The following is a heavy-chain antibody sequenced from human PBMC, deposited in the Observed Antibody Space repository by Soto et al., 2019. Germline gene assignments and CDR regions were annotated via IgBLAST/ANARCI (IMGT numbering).Heavy chain of an antibody. J-gene: IGHJ4*02. CDR3: ARIPPWYGSLDY. D-gene: IGHD3-10*01. Sequence: VSGPTLVNPTQTLTLTCTFSGFSLSTSGMCVSWIRQPPGKGLEWIGYIYYSGSTNYNPSLKSRVTISVDTSKNQFSLKLSSVTAADTAVYYCARIPPWYGSLDYWGQGTLVTVSS. CDR1: GFSLSTSGMC. V-gene: IGHV4-61*08. CDR2: IYYSGST.